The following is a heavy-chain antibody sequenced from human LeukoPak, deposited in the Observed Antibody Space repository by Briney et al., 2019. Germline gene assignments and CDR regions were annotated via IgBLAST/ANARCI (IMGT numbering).Heavy chain of an antibody. D-gene: IGHD3-9*01. V-gene: IGHV3-7*01. CDR1: GFTFSSYW. Sequence: GGSLRLSCAASGFTFSSYWMSWVRQAPGKGLEWVANIKKDGSEKYYVDSVKGRFTISRDNAKNSLYLQMNSLRAEDTAVYYCARNYDILTGYYSFDYWGQGTLVTVSS. J-gene: IGHJ4*02. CDR2: IKKDGSEK. CDR3: ARNYDILTGYYSFDY.